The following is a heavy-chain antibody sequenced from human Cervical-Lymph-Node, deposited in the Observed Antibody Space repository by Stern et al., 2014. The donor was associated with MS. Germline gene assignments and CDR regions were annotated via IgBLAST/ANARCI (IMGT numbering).Heavy chain of an antibody. D-gene: IGHD6-13*01. CDR2: IIPIFGTA. CDR3: ARDPGIAAAGDYNWFDP. CDR1: GGTFRSYA. V-gene: IGHV1-69*01. J-gene: IGHJ5*02. Sequence: VQLVESGAEVKKPGSSVKVSCKASGGTFRSYAISWVRQAPGQGLEWMGGIIPIFGTANYAQKFQGRVTITADESTSTAYMELSSLRSEDTAVYYCARDPGIAAAGDYNWFDPWGQGTLVTVSS.